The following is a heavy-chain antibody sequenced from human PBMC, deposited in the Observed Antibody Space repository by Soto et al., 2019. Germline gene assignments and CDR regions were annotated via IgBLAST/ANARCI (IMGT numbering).Heavy chain of an antibody. CDR1: GYSFTSYW. CDR3: ARHRVCSRTSCHVVAVYGMDV. J-gene: IGHJ6*02. Sequence: HGESLKISCKGSGYSFTSYWIGWVRQMPGKGLEWMGIIYPGDSDTRYSPSFQGQVTISADKSISTAYLQWSSLKASDTAMYYCARHRVCSRTSCHVVAVYGMDVWGQGTTVTVSS. V-gene: IGHV5-51*01. CDR2: IYPGDSDT. D-gene: IGHD2-2*01.